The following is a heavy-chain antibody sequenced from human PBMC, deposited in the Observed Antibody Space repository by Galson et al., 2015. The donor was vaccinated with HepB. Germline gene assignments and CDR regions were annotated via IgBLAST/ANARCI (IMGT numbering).Heavy chain of an antibody. CDR3: TTSYYHDPSSYYPTLDY. CDR1: GFTFTDTW. J-gene: IGHJ4*02. V-gene: IGHV3-15*01. CDR2: IKTKAEGATT. D-gene: IGHD3-22*01. Sequence: SLRLSCAVSGFTFTDTWMSWVRQAPGRGLEWVGRIKTKAEGATTDYAAPVKGRFTISRNESQNTLYLQMNHLDTEDTGVYYCTTSYYHDPSSYYPTLDYWGQGTLVTVSS.